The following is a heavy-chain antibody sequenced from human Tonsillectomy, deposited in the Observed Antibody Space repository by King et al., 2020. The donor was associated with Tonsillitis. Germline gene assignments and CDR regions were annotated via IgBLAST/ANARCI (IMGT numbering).Heavy chain of an antibody. CDR1: GGSISSYY. V-gene: IGHV4-4*07. CDR2: VYTSGST. D-gene: IGHD3-10*01. Sequence: VQLQESGPGLVKPSETLSLTCTVSGGSISSYYWSWIRQPAGGGLEWIGRVYTSGSTNYNPSLKSRVTMSVDTSKNQFSLKLTSVTAADTAVYYCASSDVLGYYFDYWGQGTLVTVSS. CDR3: ASSDVLGYYFDY. J-gene: IGHJ4*02.